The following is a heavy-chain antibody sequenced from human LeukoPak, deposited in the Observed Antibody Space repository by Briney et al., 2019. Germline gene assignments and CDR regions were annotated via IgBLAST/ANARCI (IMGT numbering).Heavy chain of an antibody. Sequence: ASVKVSCKASGYTFTSYGISWVRQAPGQRLEWMGWISAYNGNTNYAQKLQGRVTMTTDTSTSTAYMELRSLRSDDTAVYYCARDFPEDIVVVPAANPFCYWGQGTLVTVSS. D-gene: IGHD2-2*01. J-gene: IGHJ4*02. V-gene: IGHV1-18*01. CDR2: ISAYNGNT. CDR1: GYTFTSYG. CDR3: ARDFPEDIVVVPAANPFCY.